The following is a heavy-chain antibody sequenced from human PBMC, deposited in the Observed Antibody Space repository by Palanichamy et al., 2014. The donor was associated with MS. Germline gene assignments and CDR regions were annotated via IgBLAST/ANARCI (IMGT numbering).Heavy chain of an antibody. D-gene: IGHD4-23*01. Sequence: EVQLLQSGGGLVQPGGSLRLSCVASGIIFSNNAMSWVRQAPGRGLEWVSSISGSGSTYYAASVKGRFTTSRDKPKNTVYLQMNSLRGEDTAVYYCAKADDYDGNPGYWGQGTLVTVSS. CDR2: ISGSGST. V-gene: IGHV3-23*01. J-gene: IGHJ4*02. CDR3: AKADDYDGNPGY. CDR1: GIIFSNNA.